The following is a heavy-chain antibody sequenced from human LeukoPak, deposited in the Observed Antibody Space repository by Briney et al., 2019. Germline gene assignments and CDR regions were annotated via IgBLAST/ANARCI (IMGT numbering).Heavy chain of an antibody. CDR3: ARDRWGYSYGGD. CDR1: GFTFSSYG. CDR2: ISGSGGST. V-gene: IGHV3-23*01. J-gene: IGHJ4*02. D-gene: IGHD5-18*01. Sequence: GGTLRLSCAGSGFTFSSYGMSWVRQAPGKGLEWVSGISGSGGSTNYADSVEGRFTIYRDNAKNSLYLQMNSLRAEDTAVYYCARDRWGYSYGGDWGQGTLVTVSS.